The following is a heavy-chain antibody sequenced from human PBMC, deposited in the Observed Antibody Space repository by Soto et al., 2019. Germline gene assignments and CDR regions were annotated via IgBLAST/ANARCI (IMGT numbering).Heavy chain of an antibody. CDR3: ARLRGEGYYYYGMDV. J-gene: IGHJ6*02. CDR2: IYYSGST. V-gene: IGHV4-39*01. CDR1: GGSISSSSYY. D-gene: IGHD3-10*01. Sequence: PSETLSLTCTVSGGSISSSSYYWGWIRQPPGKGLEWIGSIYYSGSTYYNPSLKSRVTISVDTSKNQFSLKLSSVTAADTAVYYCARLRGEGYYYYGMDVWGQGTTVTVS.